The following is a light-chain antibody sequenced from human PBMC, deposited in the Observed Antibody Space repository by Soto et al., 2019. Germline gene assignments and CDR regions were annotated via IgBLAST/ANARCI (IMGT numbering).Light chain of an antibody. CDR1: QSIYNY. V-gene: IGKV1-39*01. Sequence: DIQMTQSPSSLSASVGDRVTITCRASQSIYNYLNWYQQKPGKAPKLLIYAASTLQSGVPSRFSGSGSGTDFTLAISSLQPEDFATYYCQQSYSTITFGQGTLLEIK. J-gene: IGKJ5*01. CDR2: AAS. CDR3: QQSYSTIT.